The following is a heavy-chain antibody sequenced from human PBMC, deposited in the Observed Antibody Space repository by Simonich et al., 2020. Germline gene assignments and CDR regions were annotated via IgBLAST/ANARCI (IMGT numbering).Heavy chain of an antibody. Sequence: EVQLVESGGGLVQPGGSLRLSCAASGFTFSSYWMSWVRQAPGKGLEWVANIKQDGSEKYYVDSVKGRCTISRDNDKNSLYLQMNSLRAEDTAVYYCARDGLGTAYYYYMDVWGKGTTVTVSS. CDR2: IKQDGSEK. J-gene: IGHJ6*03. V-gene: IGHV3-7*01. D-gene: IGHD7-27*01. CDR3: ARDGLGTAYYYYMDV. CDR1: GFTFSSYW.